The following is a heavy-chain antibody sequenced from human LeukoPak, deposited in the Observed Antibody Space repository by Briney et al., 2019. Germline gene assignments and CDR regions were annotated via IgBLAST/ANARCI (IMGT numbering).Heavy chain of an antibody. D-gene: IGHD6-13*01. CDR1: GFTFTSSA. CDR2: IVVGSGNT. CDR3: AADRYSSSWYPNWFDP. Sequence: SVKVSCKASGFTFTSSAVQWVRQARGQRLEWIGWIVVGSGNTNYAQKFQERVTITRDMSTSTAYMELSSLRSEDTAVYYCAADRYSSSWYPNWFDPWGQGTLVTVSS. J-gene: IGHJ5*02. V-gene: IGHV1-58*01.